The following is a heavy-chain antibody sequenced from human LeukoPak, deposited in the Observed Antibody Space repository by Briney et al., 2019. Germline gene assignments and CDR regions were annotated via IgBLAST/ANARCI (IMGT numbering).Heavy chain of an antibody. CDR3: ARGQEGSSSSFLSGGWFDP. Sequence: ASVKVSCMASGYTFTSYGISWVRQAPGQGLEWMGWISAYNGNTNYAQKLQGRVTMTTDTSTSTAYMELRSLRSDDTAVYYCARGQEGSSSSFLSGGWFDPWGQGTLVTVSS. CDR1: GYTFTSYG. D-gene: IGHD6-6*01. V-gene: IGHV1-18*01. J-gene: IGHJ5*02. CDR2: ISAYNGNT.